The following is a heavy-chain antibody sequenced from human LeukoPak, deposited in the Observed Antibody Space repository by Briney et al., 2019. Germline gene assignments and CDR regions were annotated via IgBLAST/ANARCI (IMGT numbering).Heavy chain of an antibody. CDR2: ISGSGSGT. J-gene: IGHJ3*02. D-gene: IGHD3-10*01. CDR3: ARVSYYGSGSYFLLNGAFDI. CDR1: GFTFTNYG. Sequence: GGSLRLSCEASGFTFTNYGMSWVRQAPGKGLEWVSAISGSGSGTYYADSVKGRFTISRDNAKNTLYLQMNSLRAEDTAVYYCARVSYYGSGSYFLLNGAFDIWGQGTMVTVSS. V-gene: IGHV3-23*01.